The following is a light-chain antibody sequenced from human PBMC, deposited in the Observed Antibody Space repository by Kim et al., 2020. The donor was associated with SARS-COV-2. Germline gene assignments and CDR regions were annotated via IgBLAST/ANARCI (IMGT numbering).Light chain of an antibody. Sequence: SASGGDRVTITCRASQPISMYLSWYMQKPGEAPKLLIYKASTLQSGVPSRFSGSGSGTDFSLTISGLRPDDFATFYCLQYDSYHYTFGQGTKLEI. J-gene: IGKJ2*01. CDR2: KAS. V-gene: IGKV1-5*03. CDR3: LQYDSYHYT. CDR1: QPISMY.